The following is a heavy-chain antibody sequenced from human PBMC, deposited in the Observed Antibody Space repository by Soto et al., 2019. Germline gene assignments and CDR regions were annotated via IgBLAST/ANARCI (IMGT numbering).Heavy chain of an antibody. CDR1: GFTFSNAW. Sequence: GGSLRLSCAASGFTFSNAWMNWVRQAPGKGLEWVGRIKSKTDGGTTDYAAPVKGRFTISRDDSKNTLYLQMNSLKTEDTAVYYCTTSYYDFWSGYYRSYYYGMDVWGQGTTVTVSS. D-gene: IGHD3-3*01. V-gene: IGHV3-15*07. CDR2: IKSKTDGGTT. CDR3: TTSYYDFWSGYYRSYYYGMDV. J-gene: IGHJ6*02.